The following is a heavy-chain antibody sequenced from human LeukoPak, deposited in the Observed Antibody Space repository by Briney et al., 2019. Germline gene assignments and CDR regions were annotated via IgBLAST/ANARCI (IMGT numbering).Heavy chain of an antibody. Sequence: NPSQTLSLTCTVSGGSISSGGYYWSWIRQPPGKGLEWIGYIYHSGSTYYNPSLKSRVTISVDRSKNQFSLKLSSVTAADTAVYYCAREVVRGVSILYYFDYWGQGTLVTVSS. CDR1: GGSISSGGYY. CDR2: IYHSGST. V-gene: IGHV4-30-2*01. D-gene: IGHD3-10*01. CDR3: AREVVRGVSILYYFDY. J-gene: IGHJ4*02.